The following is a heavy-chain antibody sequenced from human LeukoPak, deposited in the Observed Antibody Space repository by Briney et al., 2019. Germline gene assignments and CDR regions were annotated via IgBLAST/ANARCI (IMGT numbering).Heavy chain of an antibody. J-gene: IGHJ5*02. CDR2: ISGSGGST. V-gene: IGHV3-23*01. CDR1: GFTLSNAW. D-gene: IGHD2-8*01. Sequence: GGSLRLSCAASGFTLSNAWMNWVRQAPGKGLEWVSAISGSGGSTYYADSVKGRFTISRDNSKNTLYLQMNSLRAEDTAVYYCAKHYANNWFDPWGEGTLVTVSS. CDR3: AKHYANNWFDP.